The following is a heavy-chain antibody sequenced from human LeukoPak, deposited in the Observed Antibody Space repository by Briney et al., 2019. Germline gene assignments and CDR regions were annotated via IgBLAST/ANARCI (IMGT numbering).Heavy chain of an antibody. CDR3: ASGPWDIVVVPAAIDY. J-gene: IGHJ4*02. CDR2: IYYSGST. Sequence: SETLSLTCTVSGGSISSSSYYWGWIRQPPGKGLEWIGSIYYSGSTYYNPSLKSRVTISVDTSKNQFSLKLSSVTAADTAVYYCASGPWDIVVVPAAIDYWGQGTLVTVSS. V-gene: IGHV4-39*07. CDR1: GGSISSSSYY. D-gene: IGHD2-2*02.